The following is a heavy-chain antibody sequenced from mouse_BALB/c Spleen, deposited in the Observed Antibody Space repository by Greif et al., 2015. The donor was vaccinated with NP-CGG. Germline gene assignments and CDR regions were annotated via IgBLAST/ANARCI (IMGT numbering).Heavy chain of an antibody. CDR2: IYPGDGDT. Sequence: QVQLQQSGAELVRTGSSVKISCKASGYAFSSYWMSWVKQRPGQGLEWIGQIYPGDGDTNHNGKFKGKATLTADKSSSTAYMQLSSLTSEDSAVYFCAREDYCTRYFDVWGTGTTVTVSS. J-gene: IGHJ1*03. CDR3: AREDYCTRYFDV. D-gene: IGHD1-1*01. V-gene: IGHV1-80*01. CDR1: GYAFSSYW.